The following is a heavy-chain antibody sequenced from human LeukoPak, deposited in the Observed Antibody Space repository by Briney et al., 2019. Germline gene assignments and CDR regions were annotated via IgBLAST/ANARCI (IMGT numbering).Heavy chain of an antibody. CDR2: IYYSGST. V-gene: IGHV4-39*01. D-gene: IGHD4-17*01. J-gene: IGHJ6*02. Sequence: SETLSLTCTVSGGSISSSNFYLGWVRPPPRKGPGWIGGIYYSGSTYYNPSLKSRVTISVDTSKNQFSLKLSSVTAADTAVYYCARDYGDYVDYYGMDVWGQGTTVTVSS. CDR3: ARDYGDYVDYYGMDV. CDR1: GGSISSSNFY.